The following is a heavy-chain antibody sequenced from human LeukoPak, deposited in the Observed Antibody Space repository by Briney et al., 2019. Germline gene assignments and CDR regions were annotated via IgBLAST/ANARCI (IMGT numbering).Heavy chain of an antibody. V-gene: IGHV1-18*01. CDR2: ISAYNGNT. CDR1: GYTFTSYG. Sequence: ASVKVSCKASGYTFTSYGISWVRQAPGQGLEWMGWISAYNGNTNYAQKFQGRVTITTDESTSTAYMELSSLRSEDTAVYYCARSEDYYDSSGYYYGFDYWGQGTLVTVSS. J-gene: IGHJ4*02. CDR3: ARSEDYYDSSGYYYGFDY. D-gene: IGHD3-22*01.